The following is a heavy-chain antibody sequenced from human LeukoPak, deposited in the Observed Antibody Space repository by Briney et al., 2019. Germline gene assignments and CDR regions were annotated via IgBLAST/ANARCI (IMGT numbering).Heavy chain of an antibody. J-gene: IGHJ4*02. D-gene: IGHD1-26*01. Sequence: PSETLSLTCTVSGASTSSYYWSWIRQPPGKGLEWIGFIFHTGSTNYSPSLKSRVTISLDTSKKEFSLKLSSVTAADTAVYYCARGGASSLPFDYWGQGTLVTVSS. CDR2: IFHTGST. V-gene: IGHV4-59*01. CDR1: GASTSSYY. CDR3: ARGGASSLPFDY.